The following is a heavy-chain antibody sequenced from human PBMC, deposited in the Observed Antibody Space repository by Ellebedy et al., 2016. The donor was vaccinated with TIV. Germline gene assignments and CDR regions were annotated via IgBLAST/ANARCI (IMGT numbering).Heavy chain of an antibody. Sequence: ASVKVSCXASGYTFTSYGISWVRQAPGQGLEWMGWISAYNGNTNYAQKLQGRVTMTTDTSTSTAYMELRSLRSDDTAVYYCARVKSSSWYWDAFDIWGQGTMVTVSS. CDR1: GYTFTSYG. J-gene: IGHJ3*02. V-gene: IGHV1-18*01. D-gene: IGHD6-13*01. CDR3: ARVKSSSWYWDAFDI. CDR2: ISAYNGNT.